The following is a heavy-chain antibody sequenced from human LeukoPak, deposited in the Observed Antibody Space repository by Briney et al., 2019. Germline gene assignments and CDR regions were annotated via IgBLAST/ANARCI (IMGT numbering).Heavy chain of an antibody. J-gene: IGHJ6*03. Sequence: SETLSLTCTVSGGSISSYYWSWIRQPPGKGLEWIGYIYYSGSTNYNPSLKSRVTISVDTSKNQFSLKLSSVTAADTAVYYCARVRNWNYVGYYYYMDVWGKGTTVTVSS. CDR1: GGSISSYY. CDR2: IYYSGST. V-gene: IGHV4-59*01. CDR3: ARVRNWNYVGYYYYMDV. D-gene: IGHD1-7*01.